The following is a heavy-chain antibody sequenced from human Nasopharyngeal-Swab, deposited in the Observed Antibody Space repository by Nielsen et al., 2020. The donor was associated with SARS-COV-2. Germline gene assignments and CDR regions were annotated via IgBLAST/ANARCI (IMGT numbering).Heavy chain of an antibody. Sequence: SETLSPTCAVYGGSFSGYYWSWIRQPPGKGLEWIGEINHSGSTNYNPSLKSRVTISVDTSKNQFSLKLSSVTAADTAVYYCARGGVVPAAIRGYCSGGSCYSPLYYYGMDVWGQGTTVTVSS. D-gene: IGHD2-15*01. CDR1: GGSFSGYY. CDR2: INHSGST. V-gene: IGHV4-34*01. J-gene: IGHJ6*02. CDR3: ARGGVVPAAIRGYCSGGSCYSPLYYYGMDV.